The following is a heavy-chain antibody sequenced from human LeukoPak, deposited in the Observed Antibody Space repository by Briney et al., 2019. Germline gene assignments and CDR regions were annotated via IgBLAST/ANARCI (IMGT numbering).Heavy chain of an antibody. CDR3: AKDRSSSWYGVNWFDP. V-gene: IGHV3-9*01. J-gene: IGHJ5*02. D-gene: IGHD6-13*01. Sequence: PGGSLRLSCAASGVTFDDYAMHWVRQAPGKGLEWVSGISGNSGSIGYADSVKGRFTISRDNAKNSLYLQMNSLRAEDTAFYYCAKDRSSSWYGVNWFDPWGQGTLVTVSS. CDR2: ISGNSGSI. CDR1: GVTFDDYA.